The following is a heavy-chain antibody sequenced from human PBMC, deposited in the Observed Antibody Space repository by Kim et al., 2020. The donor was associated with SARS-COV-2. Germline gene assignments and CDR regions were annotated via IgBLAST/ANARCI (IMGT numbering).Heavy chain of an antibody. CDR2: IIPIFGTA. V-gene: IGHV1-69*13. Sequence: SVKVSCKASGGTFSSYAISWVRQAPGQGLEWMGGIIPIFGTANYAQKFQGRVTITADESTSTAYMELSSLRSEDTAVYYCEVAAAHHYGMDVWGQGTTVTVSS. D-gene: IGHD6-13*01. J-gene: IGHJ6*02. CDR3: EVAAAHHYGMDV. CDR1: GGTFSSYA.